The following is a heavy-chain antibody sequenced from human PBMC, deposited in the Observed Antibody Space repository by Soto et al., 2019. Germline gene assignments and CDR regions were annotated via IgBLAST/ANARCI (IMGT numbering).Heavy chain of an antibody. CDR3: ARGRLSSSWSYPYYCGMDV. CDR1: GGTFSSYA. J-gene: IGHJ6*02. V-gene: IGHV1-69*13. D-gene: IGHD6-13*01. Sequence: SVKVSCKASGGTFSSYAISWVRQAPGQGLEWMGGIIPIFGTANYAQKFQGRVTITADESTSTAYMKLSSLRSEDTAVYYCARGRLSSSWSYPYYCGMDVWGQGTTVTVSS. CDR2: IIPIFGTA.